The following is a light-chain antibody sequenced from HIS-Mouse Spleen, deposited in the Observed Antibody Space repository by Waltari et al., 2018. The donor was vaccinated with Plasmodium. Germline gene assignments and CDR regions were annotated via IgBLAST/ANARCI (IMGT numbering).Light chain of an antibody. CDR3: QQYNNWSFT. J-gene: IGKJ3*01. Sequence: EIVITPSPATLSVSPGERATLSCRASQSVSSNLAWYQQKPGQAPRLIIYGASTRATGIPARFSGSGSGTEFTLTISSLQSEDFAVYYCQQYNNWSFTFGPGTKVDIK. CDR2: GAS. CDR1: QSVSSN. V-gene: IGKV3-15*01.